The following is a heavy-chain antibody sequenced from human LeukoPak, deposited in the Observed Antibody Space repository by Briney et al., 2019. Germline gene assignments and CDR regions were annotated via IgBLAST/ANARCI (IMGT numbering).Heavy chain of an antibody. CDR3: ASGLYSGIFDY. V-gene: IGHV4-34*01. CDR2: INHSGST. J-gene: IGHJ4*02. CDR1: GGSFSGYY. D-gene: IGHD4-11*01. Sequence: SETLSLTCAVYGGSFSGYYWSWIRQPPGKGLEWIGEINHSGSTNYNPSLESRVTISVDTSKNQFSLKLSSVTAADTAVYYCASGLYSGIFDYWGQGTLVTVSS.